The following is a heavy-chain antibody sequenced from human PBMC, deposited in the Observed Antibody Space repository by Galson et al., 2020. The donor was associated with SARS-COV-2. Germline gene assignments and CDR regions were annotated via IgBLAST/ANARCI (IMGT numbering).Heavy chain of an antibody. D-gene: IGHD6-19*01. CDR3: VRDSSGWYGARDY. J-gene: IGHJ4*02. CDR1: GFIFGSYS. V-gene: IGHV3-21*01. CDR2: ISSSSSYI. Sequence: GESLKISCAASGFIFGSYSMNWLRQAPGKGLEWVSSISSSSSYIYYADSVKGRFTISRDNAKNSLYLQMNSLTVEDTAVYYCVRDSSGWYGARDYGGQGTLVTVSS.